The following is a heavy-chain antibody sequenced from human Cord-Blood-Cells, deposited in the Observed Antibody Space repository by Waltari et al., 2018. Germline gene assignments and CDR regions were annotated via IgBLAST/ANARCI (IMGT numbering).Heavy chain of an antibody. V-gene: IGHV3-9*01. CDR2: ISWNSGSI. Sequence: EVQLVESGGGLVQPGRSLRLSCAASGFTFDDYAMHWVRQAPGKGREWVSGISWNSGSIGYADSVKGRFTISRDNAKNSLYLQMNSLRAEYTALYYCAKDIVPVYDFWSGYDAFDIWGQGTMVTVSS. D-gene: IGHD3-3*01. J-gene: IGHJ3*02. CDR3: AKDIVPVYDFWSGYDAFDI. CDR1: GFTFDDYA.